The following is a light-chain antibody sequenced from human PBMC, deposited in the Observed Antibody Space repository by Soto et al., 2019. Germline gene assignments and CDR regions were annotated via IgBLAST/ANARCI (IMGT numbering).Light chain of an antibody. CDR3: KSYAGSNTYV. CDR1: KHDIGVYDF. V-gene: IGLV2-8*01. Sequence: QSVLTQPPSASGSPGQSVTISCTGTKHDIGVYDFVSWYQHHPGKAPRLIIYEVVQRPSGVPDRFSGSKSGNTASLTVSGLQAVDEADYFCKSYAGSNTYVFGSGTKVTVL. CDR2: EVV. J-gene: IGLJ1*01.